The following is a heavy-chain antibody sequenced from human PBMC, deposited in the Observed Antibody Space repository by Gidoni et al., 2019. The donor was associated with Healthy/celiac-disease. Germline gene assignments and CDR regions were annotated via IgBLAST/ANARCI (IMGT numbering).Heavy chain of an antibody. Sequence: EVRLVESGGGLVQPGRSLRLSCAASGFTFDDYAMHWVRQAPGKGLEWVSGINWNSDKIGYADSVKGRFTISRDNAKNSLYLQMNSLRAEDTALYYCAKDMYPTDYYGMDVWGQGTTVTVFS. V-gene: IGHV3-9*01. CDR3: AKDMYPTDYYGMDV. J-gene: IGHJ6*02. CDR2: INWNSDKI. CDR1: GFTFDDYA. D-gene: IGHD2-8*01.